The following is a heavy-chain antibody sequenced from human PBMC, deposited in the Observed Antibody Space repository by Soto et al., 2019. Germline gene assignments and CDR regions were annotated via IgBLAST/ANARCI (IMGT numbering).Heavy chain of an antibody. Sequence: SEARSVSCAGSGYFLSRSDWWGWIRQPPGKGLEWIGYIYYSGTTYYNPSLKSRVTMSVDTSKNQFSLKLTSVTAVDTAVYYCARREIQGPIDYWGQGTLVTVS. CDR1: GYFLSRSDW. D-gene: IGHD1-26*01. CDR2: IYYSGTT. CDR3: ARREIQGPIDY. V-gene: IGHV4-28*01. J-gene: IGHJ4*02.